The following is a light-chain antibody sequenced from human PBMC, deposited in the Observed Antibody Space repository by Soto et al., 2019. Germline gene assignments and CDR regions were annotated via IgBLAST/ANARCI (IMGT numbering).Light chain of an antibody. CDR3: EQYGSSPWT. Sequence: EIVLTQSPGTLSLSPGERATLSCRASQSVSSSYLAWYQQKPGQPPRLLIYGASSRATGIPDRFSGSGSGTAFTLNISRLAPEDFAVYYCEQYGSSPWTFGQGTKVEIK. J-gene: IGKJ1*01. V-gene: IGKV3-20*01. CDR1: QSVSSSY. CDR2: GAS.